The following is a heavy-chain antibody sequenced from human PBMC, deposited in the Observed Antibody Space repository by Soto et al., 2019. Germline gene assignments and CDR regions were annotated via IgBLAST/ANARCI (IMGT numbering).Heavy chain of an antibody. CDR1: GFTVSSNY. CDR3: ASRGVVVAATRGFDI. Sequence: PGGSLRLSCAASGFTVSSNYMSWVRQAPGKGLEWVSSISSSSSYIYYADSVKGRFTISRDNAKNSLYLQMNSLRAEDTAVYYCASRGVVVAATRGFDIWGQGTMVTVSS. CDR2: ISSSSSYI. D-gene: IGHD2-15*01. J-gene: IGHJ3*02. V-gene: IGHV3-21*01.